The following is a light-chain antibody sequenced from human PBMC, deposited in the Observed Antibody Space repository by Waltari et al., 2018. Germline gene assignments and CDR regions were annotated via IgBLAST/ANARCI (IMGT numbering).Light chain of an antibody. Sequence: EIVMTQSPPTLSVSPGQRATLSCRASQRVSSNLVWYQQKPGQAPRLLIYGASTRAPGIPFRFSGSGSGTEFTLTISGLQSEDFAIYYCQQYDNWPFTFGQGTKLEIK. CDR2: GAS. CDR3: QQYDNWPFT. V-gene: IGKV3-15*01. J-gene: IGKJ2*01. CDR1: QRVSSN.